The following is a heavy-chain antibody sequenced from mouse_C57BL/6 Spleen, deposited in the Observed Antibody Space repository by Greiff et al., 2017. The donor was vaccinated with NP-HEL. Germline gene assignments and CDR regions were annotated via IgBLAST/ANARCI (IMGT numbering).Heavy chain of an antibody. V-gene: IGHV1-59*01. CDR3: ARTSNHSYWYFDV. CDR2: IDPSDNYT. J-gene: IGHJ1*03. Sequence: VQLQQPGAELVRPGTSVKLSCKASGYTFTSYWMHWVKPRPGQGLEWIGVIDPSDNYTNYNQKFKGKATLTVDPASSTAYMQLSSLTSEDSTVYYCARTSNHSYWYFDVWGTGTTVTVSS. CDR1: GYTFTSYW. D-gene: IGHD2-5*01.